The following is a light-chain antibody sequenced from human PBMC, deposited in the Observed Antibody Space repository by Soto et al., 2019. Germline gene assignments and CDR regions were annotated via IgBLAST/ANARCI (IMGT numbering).Light chain of an antibody. CDR3: QQRSSSPPT. CDR1: QSVSIK. J-gene: IGKJ5*01. V-gene: IGKV3-11*01. CDR2: DTS. Sequence: ELVMTQSPATLSLSPVERATLCCRASQSVSIKLAWHQQQPGQAPRILIYDTSTRATGIPARFSGSGSATDSTLTISSLEPDEFAVYDCQQRSSSPPTFGQATRLEI.